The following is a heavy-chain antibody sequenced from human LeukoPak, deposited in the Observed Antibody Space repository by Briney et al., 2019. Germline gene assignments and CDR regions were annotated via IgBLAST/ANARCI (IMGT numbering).Heavy chain of an antibody. CDR1: GGTFSSYA. J-gene: IGHJ4*02. Sequence: ASVTVSCKASGGTFSSYAISWVRQAPGQGLEWMGGIIPNSGGTNYAQKFQDRVTITRDTSISTTYMELTRLTSDDTAVYYCASTRIVGATPFKDWGQGTLVTVSS. V-gene: IGHV1-2*02. D-gene: IGHD1-26*01. CDR3: ASTRIVGATPFKD. CDR2: IIPNSGGT.